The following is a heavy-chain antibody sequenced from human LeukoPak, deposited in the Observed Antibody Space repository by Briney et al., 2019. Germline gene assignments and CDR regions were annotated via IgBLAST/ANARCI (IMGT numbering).Heavy chain of an antibody. CDR1: GFTFSLYW. Sequence: GGSLRLSCVASGFTFSLYWMSWVRQAPGKGLEWLANIKEDGSETRYVDSVKGRFTISRDNAKNSLYLQMNSLRVEDTAVYYCARDLMRQVGYWGQGTLVTVSS. V-gene: IGHV3-7*01. CDR3: ARDLMRQVGY. J-gene: IGHJ4*02. D-gene: IGHD2-8*01. CDR2: IKEDGSET.